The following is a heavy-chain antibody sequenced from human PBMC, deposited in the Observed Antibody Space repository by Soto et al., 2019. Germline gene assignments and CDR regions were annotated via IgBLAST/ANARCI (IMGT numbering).Heavy chain of an antibody. Sequence: SETLSLTCAVYGGSFSGYYWSWIRQPPGKGLEWIGKINHSGSTNYNPSLKSRVNISVDTAKNQFSLKLSSETAADTAVYYCARADRNCSSTSCYFDYWGQGTLVTISS. V-gene: IGHV4-34*01. CDR1: GGSFSGYY. CDR2: INHSGST. CDR3: ARADRNCSSTSCYFDY. D-gene: IGHD2-2*01. J-gene: IGHJ4*02.